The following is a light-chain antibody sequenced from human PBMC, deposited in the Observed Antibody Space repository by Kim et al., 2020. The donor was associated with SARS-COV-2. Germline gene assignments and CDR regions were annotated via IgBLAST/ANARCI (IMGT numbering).Light chain of an antibody. V-gene: IGLV3-19*01. CDR3: NSRDSSGNHVV. J-gene: IGLJ2*01. Sequence: ELTQDPAVSVALGQTVRITCQGDSLRSYYASWYQQKPGQAPVLVIYGKNNRPSGIPDRFSGSSSGNTASLTITGAQAEDEADYYCNSRDSSGNHVVFGGG. CDR1: SLRSYY. CDR2: GKN.